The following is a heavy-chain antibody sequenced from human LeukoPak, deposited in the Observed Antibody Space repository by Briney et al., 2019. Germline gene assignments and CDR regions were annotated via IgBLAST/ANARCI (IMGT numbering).Heavy chain of an antibody. CDR2: ISGSGGST. CDR1: GFTFSSYA. CDR3: APTPDYDSSGYGYDY. D-gene: IGHD3-22*01. J-gene: IGHJ4*02. Sequence: GGSLRLSCAASGFTFSSYAMSWVRQAPWKGLEWVSAISGSGGSTYYADSVKGRFTISRDNSKNTLYLQMNSLRAEDTAVYYCAPTPDYDSSGYGYDYWGQGTLVTVSS. V-gene: IGHV3-23*01.